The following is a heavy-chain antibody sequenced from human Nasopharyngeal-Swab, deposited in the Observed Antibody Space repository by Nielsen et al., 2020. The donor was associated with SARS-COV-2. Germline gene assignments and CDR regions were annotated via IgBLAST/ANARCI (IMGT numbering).Heavy chain of an antibody. CDR3: AKGGLYYYDSSALDY. Sequence: GGSLRLSCAASGFTFSSYAMSWVRQAPGKGLEWVSAISGSGGSTYYADSVKGRFTISRDNSKNTLYLQMNSLRAEDTAVYYCAKGGLYYYDSSALDYWGQGTLVTVSS. CDR1: GFTFSSYA. V-gene: IGHV3-23*01. D-gene: IGHD3-22*01. CDR2: ISGSGGST. J-gene: IGHJ4*02.